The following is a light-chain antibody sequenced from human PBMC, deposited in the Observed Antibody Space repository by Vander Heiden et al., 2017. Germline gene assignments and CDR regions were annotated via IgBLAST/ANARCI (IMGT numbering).Light chain of an antibody. Sequence: QSVVTQPPSVSGTLGQRVTMSCTGTSSNIGAGYNVHWYQHLPGGAPKLLIYGNFNRASGVPDRFSAAKSGASPTLGISGVQADDEADYYCQAYDSSLGAWVFGGGTKLTVL. V-gene: IGLV1-40*03. J-gene: IGLJ3*02. CDR1: SSNIGAGYN. CDR3: QAYDSSLGAWV. CDR2: GNF.